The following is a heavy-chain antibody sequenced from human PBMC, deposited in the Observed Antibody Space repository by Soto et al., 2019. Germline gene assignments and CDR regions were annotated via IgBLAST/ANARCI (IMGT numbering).Heavy chain of an antibody. V-gene: IGHV3-30*03. CDR1: GFTFTSYG. Sequence: QAHLVESGGGVVQPGRSLRLSCAASGFTFTSYGKHRVRQAPGTRLEWVAVISYDGGLQHYADSVKGLFTISRDNSKNMVLLQMNSLRAEDTAVYYCVSDRGYGHASVPYSWGQGTLVSVSS. CDR3: VSDRGYGHASVPYS. D-gene: IGHD5-18*01. CDR2: ISYDGGLQ. J-gene: IGHJ4*02.